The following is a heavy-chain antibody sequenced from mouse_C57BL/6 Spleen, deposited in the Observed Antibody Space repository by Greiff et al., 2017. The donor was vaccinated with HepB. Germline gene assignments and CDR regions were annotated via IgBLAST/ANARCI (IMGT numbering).Heavy chain of an antibody. D-gene: IGHD4-1*01. J-gene: IGHJ2*01. CDR1: GFTFSSYT. CDR2: ISGGGGNT. V-gene: IGHV5-9*01. Sequence: EVQLVESGGGLVKPGGSLKLSCAASGFTFSSYTMSWVRQTPEKRLEWVATISGGGGNTYYPDSVKGRFTISRDNAKNTLYLQMSSLRSEDTALYYCARQGTGTGYYFDYWGQGTTLTVSS. CDR3: ARQGTGTGYYFDY.